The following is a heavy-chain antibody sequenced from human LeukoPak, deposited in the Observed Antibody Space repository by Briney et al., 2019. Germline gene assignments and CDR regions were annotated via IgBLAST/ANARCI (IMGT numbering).Heavy chain of an antibody. CDR2: ISGSGGST. CDR3: AKDTQWELLAFDY. Sequence: PGGSLRLSCAASGFTFSSYAISWVRQAPGKGLEWVSAISGSGGSTYYADSVKGRFTISRDNSKNTLYLQMNSLRAEDTAVYYCAKDTQWELLAFDYWGQGTLVTVSS. D-gene: IGHD1-26*01. V-gene: IGHV3-23*01. J-gene: IGHJ4*02. CDR1: GFTFSSYA.